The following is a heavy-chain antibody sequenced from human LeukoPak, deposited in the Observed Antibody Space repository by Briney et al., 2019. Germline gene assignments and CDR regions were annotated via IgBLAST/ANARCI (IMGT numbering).Heavy chain of an antibody. CDR3: ARESSGDYFGSSYWYFDL. CDR2: INHSGST. D-gene: IGHD4-17*01. Sequence: PSETLSLTCAVYGGSFSGYYWSWIRQPPGKGLEWIGEINHSGSTNYNPSLKSRVTISVDTSKNQFSLKLSSVTAADTAVYYCARESSGDYFGSSYWYFDLWGRGTLVTVSS. J-gene: IGHJ2*01. CDR1: GGSFSGYY. V-gene: IGHV4-34*01.